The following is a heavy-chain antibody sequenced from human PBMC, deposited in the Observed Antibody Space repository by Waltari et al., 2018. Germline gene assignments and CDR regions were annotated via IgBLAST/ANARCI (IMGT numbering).Heavy chain of an antibody. V-gene: IGHV1-3*01. CDR1: GYTFTSYA. CDR2: INAGNGNT. Sequence: QVQLVQSGAEVKKPGASVKVSCKASGYTFTSYAMHWVRQAPGQRLEWMGWINAGNGNTKYSQKFQGRVTITRDTSASTAYMELSSLRSEDTAVYYCARGEEWDYYDSSGWSTTYFDYWGQGTLVTVSS. J-gene: IGHJ4*02. CDR3: ARGEEWDYYDSSGWSTTYFDY. D-gene: IGHD3-22*01.